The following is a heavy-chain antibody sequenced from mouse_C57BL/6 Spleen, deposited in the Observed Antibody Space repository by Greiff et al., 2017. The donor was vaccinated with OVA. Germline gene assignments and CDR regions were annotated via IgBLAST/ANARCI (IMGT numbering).Heavy chain of an antibody. CDR3: AREWDYGYYFDY. J-gene: IGHJ2*01. V-gene: IGHV1-64*01. CDR2: IHPNSGST. CDR1: GYTFTSYW. Sequence: QVQLQQSGAELVKPGASVKLPCKASGYTFTSYWMHWVKQRPGQGLEWIGMIHPNSGSTNYNEKFKSKATLTVDKSSSTAYMQLSSLTSEDSAVYYCAREWDYGYYFDYWGQGTTLTVSS. D-gene: IGHD1-1*01.